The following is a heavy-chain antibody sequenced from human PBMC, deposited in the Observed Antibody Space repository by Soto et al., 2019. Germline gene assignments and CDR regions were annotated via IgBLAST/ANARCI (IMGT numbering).Heavy chain of an antibody. CDR3: TRAGASDWNYVSTSS. D-gene: IGHD1-7*01. Sequence: QLVQSGAEVKKPGASVKVSCKASGYTFTTSGFNWVRQAPGQVLEWMGWISAKSGNTHYAQKLQGRVTMTTDTSTSTVYMELKSLTSDDTAIYYCTRAGASDWNYVSTSSWGQGTLVTVSS. J-gene: IGHJ4*02. CDR1: GYTFTTSG. CDR2: ISAKSGNT. V-gene: IGHV1-18*04.